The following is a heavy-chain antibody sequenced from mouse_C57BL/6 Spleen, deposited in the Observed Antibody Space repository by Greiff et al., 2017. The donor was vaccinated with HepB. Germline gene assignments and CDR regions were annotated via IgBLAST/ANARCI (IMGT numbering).Heavy chain of an antibody. J-gene: IGHJ2*01. V-gene: IGHV5-6*01. CDR1: GFTFSSYG. Sequence: EVQRVESGGDLVKPGGSLKLSCAASGFTFSSYGMSWVRQTPDKRLEWVATISSGGSYTYYPDSVKGRFTISRDNAKNTLYLQMSSLKSEDTAMYYCARHDGSSFYYFDYWGQGTTLTVSS. CDR2: ISSGGSYT. CDR3: ARHDGSSFYYFDY. D-gene: IGHD1-1*01.